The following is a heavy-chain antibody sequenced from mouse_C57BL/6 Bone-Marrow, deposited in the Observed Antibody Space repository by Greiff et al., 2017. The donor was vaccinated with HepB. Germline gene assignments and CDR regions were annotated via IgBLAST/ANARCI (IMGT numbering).Heavy chain of an antibody. CDR3: ARLMSY. D-gene: IGHD2-3*01. V-gene: IGHV5-12*01. CDR1: GFTFSDYY. CDR2: ISNGGGST. J-gene: IGHJ4*01. Sequence: EVQVVESGGGLVQPGGSLKLSCAASGFTFSDYYMYWVRQTPEKRLEWVAYISNGGGSTYYPDTVKGRFTISRDNAKNTLYLQMSRLKSEDTAMYYCARLMSYWGQGTSVTVSS.